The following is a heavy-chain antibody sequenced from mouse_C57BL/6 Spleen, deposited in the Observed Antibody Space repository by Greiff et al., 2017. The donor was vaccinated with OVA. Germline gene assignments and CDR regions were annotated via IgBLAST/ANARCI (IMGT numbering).Heavy chain of an antibody. CDR3: ARSGLYAMDY. Sequence: QVQLQQSGPELVKPGASVKISCKASGYAFSSSWMNWVKQRPGKGLEWIGRIYPGDGGTNYNGKFKGKATLTADKSSSTAYMQLSSLTSEDSAVYFCARSGLYAMDYWGQGTSVTVSS. V-gene: IGHV1-82*01. CDR2: IYPGDGGT. CDR1: GYAFSSSW. J-gene: IGHJ4*01.